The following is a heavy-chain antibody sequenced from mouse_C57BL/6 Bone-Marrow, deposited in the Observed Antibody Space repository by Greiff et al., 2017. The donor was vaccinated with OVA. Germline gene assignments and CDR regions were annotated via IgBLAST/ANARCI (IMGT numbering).Heavy chain of an antibody. CDR3: ARRDYGSSYFDY. J-gene: IGHJ2*01. CDR2: INPNNGGT. D-gene: IGHD1-1*01. CDR1: GYTFTDYN. Sequence: EVQLQQSGPELVKPGASVKMSCKASGYTFTDYNMHWVKQSPGKSLEWIGYINPNNGGTSYNQKFKGKATLTVNKSSSTAYMELRSLTSEDSAVYYCARRDYGSSYFDYWGQGTTLTVSS. V-gene: IGHV1-22*01.